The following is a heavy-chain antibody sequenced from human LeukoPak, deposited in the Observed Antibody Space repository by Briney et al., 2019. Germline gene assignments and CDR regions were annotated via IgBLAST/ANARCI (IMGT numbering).Heavy chain of an antibody. Sequence: GGSLRLSCAASGFTFSSYGMHWVRQAPGKGLEWVAFIRYDGSNKYYADSVKGRFTISRDNSKNTLYLQMNSLRAEDTAVYYCAKDSPRTIFGVVSGYFDYWGQGTLVTVSS. V-gene: IGHV3-30*02. CDR3: AKDSPRTIFGVVSGYFDY. CDR2: IRYDGSNK. CDR1: GFTFSSYG. D-gene: IGHD3-3*01. J-gene: IGHJ4*02.